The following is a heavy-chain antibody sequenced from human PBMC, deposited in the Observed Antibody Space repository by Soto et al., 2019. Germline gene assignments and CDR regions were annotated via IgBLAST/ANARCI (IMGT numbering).Heavy chain of an antibody. V-gene: IGHV4-30-2*01. D-gene: IGHD2-8*01. J-gene: IGHJ4*02. CDR3: AREGVPPTYYFDY. Sequence: QLQLQESGSGLVKPSQTLSLTCAVSGGSISSGGYSWSWIRQPPGKGLEWIGYIYHSGSTYYNPSLKSRVTISVARSKNQFSLKLRSVTAADTAVYDCAREGVPPTYYFDYWGQGTLVTVSS. CDR1: GGSISSGGYS. CDR2: IYHSGST.